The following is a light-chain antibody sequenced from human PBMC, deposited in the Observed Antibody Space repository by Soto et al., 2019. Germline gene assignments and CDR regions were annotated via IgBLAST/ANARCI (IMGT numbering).Light chain of an antibody. Sequence: EIVMTQSPTTLSVSPGERATLSCRASQSVSSKLAWYQQKPGQPPRLLIFDASARASGVPARFSGSGSGTEFILTISGLQSEDFAVYYCQQYNDWPPDTFGQGTKLEMK. J-gene: IGKJ2*01. CDR3: QQYNDWPPDT. CDR2: DAS. CDR1: QSVSSK. V-gene: IGKV3-15*01.